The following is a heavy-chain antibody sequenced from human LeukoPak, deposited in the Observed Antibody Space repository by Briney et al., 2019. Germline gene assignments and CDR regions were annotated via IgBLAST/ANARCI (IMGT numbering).Heavy chain of an antibody. Sequence: VGSLRLSCAASGFTFSSYAMSWVRQAPGKGLEWGSAISGSGGSTYYADSVKGRFTISRDNSKNTLYLQMNSLRAEDTAVYYCAKGGSRAYRSFDYWGQGTLVTVSS. J-gene: IGHJ4*02. CDR2: ISGSGGST. CDR1: GFTFSSYA. CDR3: AKGGSRAYRSFDY. D-gene: IGHD6-13*01. V-gene: IGHV3-23*01.